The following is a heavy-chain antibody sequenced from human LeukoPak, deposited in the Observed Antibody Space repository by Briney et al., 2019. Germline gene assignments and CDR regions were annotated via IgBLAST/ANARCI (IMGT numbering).Heavy chain of an antibody. V-gene: IGHV3-30*18. Sequence: GRSLRLSCAASGFTFSSYVMHWVRQAPGKGLEWAAAISYDGTNKNYADSVKGRFTISRDNSKNTLYLQMNSLRAEDTAVYYCAKEYEAYCGGDCYSHFDYWGQGTLVTVSS. CDR3: AKEYEAYCGGDCYSHFDY. D-gene: IGHD2-21*02. CDR2: ISYDGTNK. CDR1: GFTFSSYV. J-gene: IGHJ4*02.